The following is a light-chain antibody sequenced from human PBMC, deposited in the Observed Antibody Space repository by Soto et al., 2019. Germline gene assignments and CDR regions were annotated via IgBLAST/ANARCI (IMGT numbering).Light chain of an antibody. Sequence: QSALTQPASVSGSPGQSITISCTGTSSDVGGYNYVSWYQQHAGKAPKLMIYEVSSRPPGVSNRFSGSKSDNTASLTISGLQSEDEADYYCSSYTTSGTLVFGGGTKVTVL. J-gene: IGLJ3*02. CDR2: EVS. V-gene: IGLV2-14*01. CDR3: SSYTTSGTLV. CDR1: SSDVGGYNY.